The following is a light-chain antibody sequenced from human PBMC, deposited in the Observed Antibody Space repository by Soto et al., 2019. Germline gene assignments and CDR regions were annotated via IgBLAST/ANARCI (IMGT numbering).Light chain of an antibody. CDR1: QSISSY. J-gene: IGKJ1*01. Sequence: DIQMTQSPSSLSASVGDRVTITCRASQSISSYLNWYQQKPGKAPKLLIYAESSLQSGVPSRFSGSGSGTDFTLTISSLQPEDFATYYCQQSYKTFGQGTKVEIK. CDR2: AES. CDR3: QQSYKT. V-gene: IGKV1-39*01.